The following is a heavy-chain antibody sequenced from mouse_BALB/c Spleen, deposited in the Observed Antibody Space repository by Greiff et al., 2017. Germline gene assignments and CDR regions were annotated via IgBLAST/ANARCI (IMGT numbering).Heavy chain of an antibody. CDR1: GYTFTSYW. CDR3: AREFPEFYGSSPYFDY. CDR2: IDPSDSET. Sequence: VQLQQPGAELVKPGAPVKLSCKASGYTFTSYWMNWVKQRPGRGLEWIGRIDPSDSETHYNQKFKDKATLTVDKSSSTAYIQLSSLTSEDSAVYYCAREFPEFYGSSPYFDYWGQGTTLTVSS. J-gene: IGHJ2*01. D-gene: IGHD1-1*01. V-gene: IGHV1-69*02.